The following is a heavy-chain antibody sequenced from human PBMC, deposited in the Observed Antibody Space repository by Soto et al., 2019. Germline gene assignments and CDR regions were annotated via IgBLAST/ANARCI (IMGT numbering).Heavy chain of an antibody. Sequence: EVQLVESGGVVVQPGGSLRLSCAASGFTFDDYTMHWVRQAPGKGLEWVPLISWDGGSTFYADSVKGRFTISRDNSKNSLYLQMNSLRTEDTALYYCAKTERRCLEWLVFDYWGQGTLVTVSS. CDR1: GFTFDDYT. J-gene: IGHJ4*02. D-gene: IGHD3-3*01. CDR3: AKTERRCLEWLVFDY. CDR2: ISWDGGST. V-gene: IGHV3-43*01.